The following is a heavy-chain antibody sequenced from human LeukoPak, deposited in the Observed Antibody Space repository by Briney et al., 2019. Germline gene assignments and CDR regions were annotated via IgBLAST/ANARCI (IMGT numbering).Heavy chain of an antibody. CDR3: ARASWISTADAVC. CDR1: GFTFRSHA. J-gene: IGHJ4*02. Sequence: GGSLRLSCSASGFTFRSHAMHWVRQAPGEGLVWVSRLKGDGSEASYADSVKGRFTLSRDDSRNTVYLQLNNLRVEDTAIYYCARASWISTADAVCWGQGTQVTVSS. D-gene: IGHD2-2*03. CDR2: LKGDGSEA. V-gene: IGHV3-74*01.